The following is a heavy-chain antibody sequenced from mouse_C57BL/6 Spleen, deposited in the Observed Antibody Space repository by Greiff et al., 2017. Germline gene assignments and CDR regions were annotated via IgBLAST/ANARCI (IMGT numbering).Heavy chain of an antibody. D-gene: IGHD2-14*01. Sequence: EVQRLESGAGLVKPGGSLKLSCAASGFTFSSYAMTWVRQTPEKRLEWVATISDGGSYNYYPDNVKGRFTITGDNAKNNLYLQLSHLKSEDTAMYYCARGGGYEEYWGQGTTLTVAS. V-gene: IGHV5-4*01. CDR1: GFTFSSYA. J-gene: IGHJ2*01. CDR2: ISDGGSYN. CDR3: ARGGGYEEY.